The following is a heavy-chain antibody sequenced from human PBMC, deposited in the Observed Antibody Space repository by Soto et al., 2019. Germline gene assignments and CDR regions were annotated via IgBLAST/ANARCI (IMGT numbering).Heavy chain of an antibody. J-gene: IGHJ4*02. D-gene: IGHD2-2*01. V-gene: IGHV3-33*01. CDR2: IWYDGSNK. Sequence: GGSLRLSCAASGFTFSSYGMHWVRQAPGKGLEWVAVIWYDGSNKYYADSVKGRFTISRDNSKNTLYLQMNSLRAEDTAVYYCARVSVPPPTFDYWGQGTLVTV. CDR3: ARVSVPPPTFDY. CDR1: GFTFSSYG.